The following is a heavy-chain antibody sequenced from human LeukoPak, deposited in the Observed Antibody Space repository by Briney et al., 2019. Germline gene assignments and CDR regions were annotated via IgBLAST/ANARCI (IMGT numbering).Heavy chain of an antibody. Sequence: SETLSLTCTVSGGSISTYYWSWIRQPPGKGLVWIGYSYHGGSTYCNPSRKTRVTISVDTSKDQFSLKLSSVTAADTAVYYCARVGSGSFDYWGQGTLVTVSS. V-gene: IGHV4-59*01. CDR3: ARVGSGSFDY. CDR2: SYHGGST. J-gene: IGHJ4*02. CDR1: GGSISTYY. D-gene: IGHD6-19*01.